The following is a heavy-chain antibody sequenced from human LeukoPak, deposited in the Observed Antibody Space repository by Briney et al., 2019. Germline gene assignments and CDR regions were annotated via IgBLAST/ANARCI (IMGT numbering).Heavy chain of an antibody. CDR2: IYYSGST. Sequence: NPSETLSLTCTVSGGSISCGDYYWSWIRRHPGKGLEWIGYIYYSGSTYYNPSLKSRVTISVDTSKNQFSLKLSSVTAADTAVYYCARDLRSRSSSGINYYGMDVWGQGTTVTVSS. CDR1: GGSISCGDYY. CDR3: ARDLRSRSSSGINYYGMDV. J-gene: IGHJ6*02. D-gene: IGHD6-6*01. V-gene: IGHV4-31*03.